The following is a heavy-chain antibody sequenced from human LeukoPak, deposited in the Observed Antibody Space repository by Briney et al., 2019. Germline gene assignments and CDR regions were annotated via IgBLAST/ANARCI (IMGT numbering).Heavy chain of an antibody. V-gene: IGHV1-46*01. CDR2: INPSGGST. Sequence: ASVKVSCKASGYTFTSYFMHWVRQAPGQGLEWVGIINPSGGSTSYPQKFQGRVTLTRDTSTGTVYMELSSLRSEDTAVYYCAREGHYVDYWGQGTLVTVSS. CDR3: AREGHYVDY. J-gene: IGHJ4*02. CDR1: GYTFTSYF.